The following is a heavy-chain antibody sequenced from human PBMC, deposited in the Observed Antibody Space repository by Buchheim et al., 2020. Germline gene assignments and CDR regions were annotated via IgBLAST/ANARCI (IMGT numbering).Heavy chain of an antibody. D-gene: IGHD3-10*01. J-gene: IGHJ4*02. Sequence: QVQLVESGGGVVQPGRSLRLSCAASGFTFSSYAMHWVRQAPGKGLEWVAVISYDGSNKYYADSVKGRFTISRDNSKNTLYLQMNSLRAEDTAVYYCARVVTYYYGSGSYHFDYWGQGTL. CDR2: ISYDGSNK. V-gene: IGHV3-30*04. CDR3: ARVVTYYYGSGSYHFDY. CDR1: GFTFSSYA.